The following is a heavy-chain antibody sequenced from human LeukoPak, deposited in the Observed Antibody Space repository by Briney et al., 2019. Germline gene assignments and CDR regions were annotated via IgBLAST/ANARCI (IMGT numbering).Heavy chain of an antibody. CDR2: IYYSGST. CDR1: GGSISSYY. J-gene: IGHJ4*02. V-gene: IGHV4-59*01. D-gene: IGHD6-13*01. Sequence: SETLSLTCTVSGGSISSYYWSWIRQPPGKGLEWIGYIYYSGSTNYNPSLKSRVTISVDTPKNQFSLKLSSVTAADTAVYYCARDLKFGYSSSWYPRFGDCWGQGTLVTVSS. CDR3: ARDLKFGYSSSWYPRFGDC.